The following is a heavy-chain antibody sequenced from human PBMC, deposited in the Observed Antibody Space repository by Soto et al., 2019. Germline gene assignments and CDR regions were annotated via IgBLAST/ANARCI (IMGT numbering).Heavy chain of an antibody. V-gene: IGHV3-33*01. Sequence: QVQLVESGGGVVQPGRSLRLSCAASGFTFSSYGMHWVRQAPGKGLEWVAVIWYDGSNKYYADSVKGRFTISRDNSKNTLSLQMNGLRAEDTAVYYCARRGGYYDFWSGYSTDYYGMDVWGQGTTVTVSS. J-gene: IGHJ6*02. CDR2: IWYDGSNK. D-gene: IGHD3-3*01. CDR3: ARRGGYYDFWSGYSTDYYGMDV. CDR1: GFTFSSYG.